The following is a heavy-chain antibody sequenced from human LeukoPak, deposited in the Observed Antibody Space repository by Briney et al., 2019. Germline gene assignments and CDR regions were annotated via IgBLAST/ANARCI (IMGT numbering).Heavy chain of an antibody. CDR2: ISWNSGSI. CDR3: AKDMSQPYRPEEPFDY. CDR1: GFTFDDYA. V-gene: IGHV3-9*01. D-gene: IGHD1-26*01. Sequence: GGSLRLSCAASGFTFDDYAMHWVRQAPGKGLEWVSGISWNSGSIGYADSVKGRFTISRDNAKNSLYLQMNSLRAEDTALYYCAKDMSQPYRPEEPFDYWGQGTLVTVSS. J-gene: IGHJ4*02.